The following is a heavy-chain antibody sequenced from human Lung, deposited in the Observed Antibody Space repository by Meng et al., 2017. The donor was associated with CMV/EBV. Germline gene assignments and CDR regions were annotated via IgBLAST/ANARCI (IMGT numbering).Heavy chain of an antibody. CDR2: INHSGST. CDR3: ARGAWNYVGVFDY. Sequence: GSLRLSCAVYGGSFSGYYWSWIRQPPGKGLEWIGEINHSGSTNYNPSLKSRVTISVDTSKNQFSLKLSSVTAADTAVYYCARGAWNYVGVFDYWGQGTLVTGSS. J-gene: IGHJ4*02. D-gene: IGHD1-7*01. V-gene: IGHV4-34*01. CDR1: GGSFSGYY.